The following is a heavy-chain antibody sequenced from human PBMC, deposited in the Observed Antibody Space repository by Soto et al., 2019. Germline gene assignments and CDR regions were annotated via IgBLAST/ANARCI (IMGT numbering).Heavy chain of an antibody. CDR2: IIPIFGTA. V-gene: IGHV1-69*13. D-gene: IGHD3-22*01. CDR3: ASSRDSSGYRSYYFNY. CDR1: GGTFSSYA. J-gene: IGHJ4*02. Sequence: ASVKVSCKASGGTFSSYAISWVRQAPGQGLEWMGGIIPIFGTANYAQKFQGRVTITADESTSTAYMELSSLRSEDTAVYYCASSRDSSGYRSYYFNYWGQGTLVTVSS.